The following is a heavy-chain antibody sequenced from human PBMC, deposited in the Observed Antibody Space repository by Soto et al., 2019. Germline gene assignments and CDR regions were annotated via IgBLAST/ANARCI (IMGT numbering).Heavy chain of an antibody. CDR2: IYYSGST. V-gene: IGHV4-31*03. D-gene: IGHD3-3*01. CDR1: GGSISSGGYY. Sequence: SETLSLTCTVSGGSISSGGYYWSWIRQHPGKGLEWIGYIYYSGSTYYNPSLKSRVTISVDTSKNQFSLKLSSVTAADTAVYYCASLPGDDFWSGAFDIWGQGTMVTVSS. CDR3: ASLPGDDFWSGAFDI. J-gene: IGHJ3*02.